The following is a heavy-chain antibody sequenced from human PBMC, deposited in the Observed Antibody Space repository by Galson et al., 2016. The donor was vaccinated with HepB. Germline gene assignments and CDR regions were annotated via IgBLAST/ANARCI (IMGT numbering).Heavy chain of an antibody. D-gene: IGHD6-25*01. CDR1: GFAFDSHG. Sequence: SLRLSCAASGFAFDSHGMHWVRQAPGKGLEWVALIWYSGKNKYYSDSVRGRVTLSRDNSMKKVYLEMNSLRIEDTGLYYCARESPRSSGWDNLYYPGMDVWGRGTTVIVSS. CDR3: ARESPRSSGWDNLYYPGMDV. CDR2: IWYSGKNK. V-gene: IGHV3-33*01. J-gene: IGHJ6*02.